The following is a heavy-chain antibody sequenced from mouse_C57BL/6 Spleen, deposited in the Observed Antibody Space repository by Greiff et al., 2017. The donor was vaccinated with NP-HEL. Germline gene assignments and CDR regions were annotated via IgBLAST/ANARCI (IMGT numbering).Heavy chain of an antibody. CDR2: IYPGGGYT. D-gene: IGHD2-4*01. Sequence: QVQLQQSGAELVRPGPSVKMSCKASGYTFTNYWIGWAKQRPGHGLEWIGDIYPGGGYTNYNEKFKGKATLTADKSSSTAYMQFSSLTSEDSAIYYCARSYYDYDGAMDYWGQGTSVTVSS. CDR3: ARSYYDYDGAMDY. J-gene: IGHJ4*01. V-gene: IGHV1-63*01. CDR1: GYTFTNYW.